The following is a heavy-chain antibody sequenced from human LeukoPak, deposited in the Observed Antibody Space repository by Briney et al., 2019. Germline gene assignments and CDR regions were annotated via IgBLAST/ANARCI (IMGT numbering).Heavy chain of an antibody. CDR1: GYTFTSYY. J-gene: IGHJ4*02. CDR3: ARDLVDGVGAPGAY. D-gene: IGHD1-26*01. V-gene: IGHV1-46*01. CDR2: INPSGGST. Sequence: ASVKVSXKASGYTFTSYYMHWVRQAPGQGLEWMGIINPSGGSTSYAQKFQGRVTITTDTSTSTAYMELRSLRSDDTAVFYCARDLVDGVGAPGAYWGQGALVTVSS.